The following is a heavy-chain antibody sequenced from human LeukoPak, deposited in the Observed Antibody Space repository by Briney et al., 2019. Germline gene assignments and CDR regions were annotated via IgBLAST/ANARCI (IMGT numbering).Heavy chain of an antibody. D-gene: IGHD1-1*01. J-gene: IGHJ5*02. V-gene: IGHV4-34*01. CDR1: GGSFSGYY. Sequence: SETLSLTCAVYGGSFSGYYWSWIRQPPGKGLELTGEINHSGSTNYNPSLKSRVTISVDTSKNQFSLKLSSVTAADTAVYYCARVDCRIGGTTRESGWFDPWGQGTLVTVSS. CDR3: ARVDCRIGGTTRESGWFDP. CDR2: INHSGST.